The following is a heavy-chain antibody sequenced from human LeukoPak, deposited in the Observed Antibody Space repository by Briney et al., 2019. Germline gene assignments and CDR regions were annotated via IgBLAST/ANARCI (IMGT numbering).Heavy chain of an antibody. D-gene: IGHD6-13*01. CDR2: IYYSGST. CDR1: GYSISSGYY. CDR3: ARDSSSGDWFDP. J-gene: IGHJ5*02. Sequence: SETLSLTCTVSGYSISSGYYWSWIRQPPGKGLEWIGYIYYSGSTYYNPSLKSRVTVSVDTSKNQFSLKLSSVTAADTAVYYCARDSSSGDWFDPWGQGTLDTVSS. V-gene: IGHV4-30-4*01.